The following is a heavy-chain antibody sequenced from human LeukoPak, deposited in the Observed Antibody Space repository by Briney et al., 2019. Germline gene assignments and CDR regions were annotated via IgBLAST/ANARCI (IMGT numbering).Heavy chain of an antibody. V-gene: IGHV4-34*01. J-gene: IGHJ2*01. Sequence: PSETLSLTCAVYGGSFSGYYWSWIRQPPGKGLEWIGEINHSGSTNYNPSLKSRVTISVDTSKNQFSLKLSSVTAADTAVYYCARGRKGHSSGRYHYWYFDLWGRGTLVTVSS. D-gene: IGHD6-19*01. CDR2: INHSGST. CDR1: GGSFSGYY. CDR3: ARGRKGHSSGRYHYWYFDL.